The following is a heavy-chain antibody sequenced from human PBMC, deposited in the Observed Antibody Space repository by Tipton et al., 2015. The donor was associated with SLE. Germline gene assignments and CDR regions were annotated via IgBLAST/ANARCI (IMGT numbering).Heavy chain of an antibody. J-gene: IGHJ4*02. CDR2: IYPGDSDT. Sequence: VQLVQSGAEVKEPGESLKISCQVSGYSFTSYWIGWVRQRPGKGLEWMGIIYPGDSDTRYNPSFQGQVTISADESSNTAYLQRTSLEASDTAIYYCARHLGGDGSGSYPFDFWGQGTLVTVSS. CDR1: GYSFTSYW. CDR3: ARHLGGDGSGSYPFDF. V-gene: IGHV5-51*01. D-gene: IGHD3-10*01.